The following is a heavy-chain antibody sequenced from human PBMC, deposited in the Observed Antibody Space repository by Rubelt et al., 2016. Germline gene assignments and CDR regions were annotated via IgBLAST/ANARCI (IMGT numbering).Heavy chain of an antibody. CDR1: GGTFSSYA. J-gene: IGHJ4*02. CDR3: ARDQFGFSDY. D-gene: IGHD5-18*01. CDR2: IIPILGIA. Sequence: QVQLVQSGAEVKKPGSSVKVSCKASGGTFSSYAISWVRQAPGQGLEWMGRIIPILGIANYAQKVQGRVTITADKSTSTAYSELRSLRSDDTAVYYCARDQFGFSDYWGQGTLVTVSS. V-gene: IGHV1-69*09.